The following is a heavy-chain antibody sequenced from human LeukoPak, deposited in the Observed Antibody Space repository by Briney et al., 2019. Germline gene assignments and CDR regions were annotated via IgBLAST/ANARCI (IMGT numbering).Heavy chain of an antibody. CDR1: GFTFSSYA. J-gene: IGHJ4*02. CDR3: ARGGGGSYYGVDY. Sequence: GGSLRLSCAASGFTFSSYAMHWVRQAPGKGLEYVSAISSNGGSTYYANSVKGRFTISRDNSKNTLYLQMGSLRAEDMAVYYCARGGGGSYYGVDYWGQGTLVTVSS. D-gene: IGHD1-26*01. CDR2: ISSNGGST. V-gene: IGHV3-64*01.